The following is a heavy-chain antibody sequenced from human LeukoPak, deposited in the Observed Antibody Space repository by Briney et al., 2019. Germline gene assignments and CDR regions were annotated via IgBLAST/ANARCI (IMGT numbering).Heavy chain of an antibody. Sequence: SGPTLVNPTQTLTLTCTFSGFSLSTSGMCVSWIRQPPGKALEWLARIGWDDDKYYSTSLKTRLTISRDTSKNQVVLTMTNMDPVDTATYYCARIVRGGYSFDYWGQGTLVTVSS. V-gene: IGHV2-70*11. CDR3: ARIVRGGYSFDY. J-gene: IGHJ4*02. CDR2: IGWDDDK. D-gene: IGHD2-21*01. CDR1: GFSLSTSGMC.